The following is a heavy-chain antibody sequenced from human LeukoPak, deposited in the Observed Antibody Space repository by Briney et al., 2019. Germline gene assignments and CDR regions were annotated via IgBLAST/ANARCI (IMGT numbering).Heavy chain of an antibody. D-gene: IGHD4-23*01. CDR2: TIPIFGTA. V-gene: IGHV1-69*13. CDR1: GGTFSSYA. CDR3: ARDQRQAIRWGILLGYYGMDV. Sequence: ASVKVSCKASGGTFSSYAISWVRQAPGQGLEWMGGTIPIFGTANYAQKFQGRVTITADESTSTAYMELSSLRPEDTAVYYCARDQRQAIRWGILLGYYGMDVWGKGTTVTVSS. J-gene: IGHJ6*04.